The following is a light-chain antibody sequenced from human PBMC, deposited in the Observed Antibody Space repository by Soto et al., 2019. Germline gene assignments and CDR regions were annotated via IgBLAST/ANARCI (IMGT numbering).Light chain of an antibody. CDR1: QAITASY. CDR3: HQYGSKPYT. CDR2: GIS. V-gene: IGKV3-20*01. Sequence: EIVLTQSPGTISVSPGERVTLSCRASQAITASYLAWYHQSPGQAPRLLIYGISIRAPGIPDRFSDSGSGSDFTLTIDSLESEDFGMFFCHQYGSKPYTFGQGTSLEI. J-gene: IGKJ2*01.